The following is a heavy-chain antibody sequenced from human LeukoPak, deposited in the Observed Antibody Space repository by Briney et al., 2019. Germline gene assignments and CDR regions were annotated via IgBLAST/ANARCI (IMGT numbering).Heavy chain of an antibody. CDR1: GYSFTSYW. J-gene: IGHJ1*01. Sequence: PGESLKISCKGSGYSFTSYWIGWVRQMPGKGLEWMGIIYPGDSDTRYSPSFQGQVTISADKSISTAYLQWSSLKASDTAMCYCARRSPDYYDSSGYPAGYFQHWGQGTLVTVSS. D-gene: IGHD3-22*01. CDR3: ARRSPDYYDSSGYPAGYFQH. V-gene: IGHV5-51*01. CDR2: IYPGDSDT.